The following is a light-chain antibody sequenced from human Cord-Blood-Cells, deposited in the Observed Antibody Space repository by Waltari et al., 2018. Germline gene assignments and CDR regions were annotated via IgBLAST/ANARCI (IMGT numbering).Light chain of an antibody. CDR1: QSISSY. CDR3: QQSYSTPRT. V-gene: IGKV1-39*01. J-gene: IGKJ2*01. CDR2: AAS. Sequence: DIKMTQSPSSLSASVGDRVTITCRASQSISSYLNWYQQKPGKAPKLLIYAASSLQSGVPSRFSGSGSGTDFTLTISSLQPEDFATYYCQQSYSTPRTFGQGPSWRSN.